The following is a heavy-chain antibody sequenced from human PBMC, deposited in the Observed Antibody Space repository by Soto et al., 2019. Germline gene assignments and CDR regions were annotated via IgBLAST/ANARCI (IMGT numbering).Heavy chain of an antibody. Sequence: QITLKESGPTLVKPTQTLTLTCTFSGFSLSTGGVGVGWIRQPPGKALEWLALIYWDDDKRYSPSLRSRLTISRDTSKNPVVLTMTNLDPVDTATYHCIQSRCGGDCLQSYASHYYYGMDVWGQGTTVTVSS. CDR2: IYWDDDK. CDR1: GFSLSTGGVG. J-gene: IGHJ6*02. V-gene: IGHV2-5*02. D-gene: IGHD2-21*02. CDR3: IQSRCGGDCLQSYASHYYYGMDV.